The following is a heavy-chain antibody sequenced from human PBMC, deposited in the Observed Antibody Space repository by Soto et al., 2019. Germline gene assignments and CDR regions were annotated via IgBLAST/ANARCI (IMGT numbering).Heavy chain of an antibody. CDR2: IWDDGSRK. V-gene: IGHV3-33*01. Sequence: QVHLVESGGGVVHPGRSLTVYCAASGFTFSNYGMHCVRQAQDKGLEWVAVIWDDGSRKYYADSVKGRLTISRDDSKNTLYLEMNSLRVDDTSVYDCVRENIFRDSTSPWGQGTLVTVSS. CDR3: VRENIFRDSTSP. CDR1: GFTFSNYG. D-gene: IGHD3-22*01. J-gene: IGHJ5*02.